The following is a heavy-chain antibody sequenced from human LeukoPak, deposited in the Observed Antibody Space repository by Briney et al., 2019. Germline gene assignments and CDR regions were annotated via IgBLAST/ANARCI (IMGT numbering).Heavy chain of an antibody. CDR1: GFTFSSYW. CDR2: IKQDGSEK. Sequence: GGSLRLSCAASGFTFSSYWMTWIRQAPGKGLEWVANIKQDGSEKYYVDSVKGRFTISRDNAKNSLYLQMNSLRAEDTPVYYCARDTGGGYSCYDCWGQGTLVTVSS. J-gene: IGHJ4*02. CDR3: ARDTGGGYSCYDC. D-gene: IGHD5-18*01. V-gene: IGHV3-7*01.